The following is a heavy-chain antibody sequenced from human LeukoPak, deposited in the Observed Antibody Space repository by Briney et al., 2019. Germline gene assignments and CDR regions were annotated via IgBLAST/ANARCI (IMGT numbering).Heavy chain of an antibody. J-gene: IGHJ5*02. V-gene: IGHV3-48*04. CDR2: ISSSGSTI. D-gene: IGHD6-19*01. CDR3: ARDWGIAVAAP. CDR1: GYTFSSYA. Sequence: PGGSLRLSCADSGYTFSSYAMSWVRQAPGKGLEWVSYISSSGSTIYYADSVKGRFTISRDNAKNSLYLQMNSLRAEDTAVYYCARDWGIAVAAPWGPGTLVTVSS.